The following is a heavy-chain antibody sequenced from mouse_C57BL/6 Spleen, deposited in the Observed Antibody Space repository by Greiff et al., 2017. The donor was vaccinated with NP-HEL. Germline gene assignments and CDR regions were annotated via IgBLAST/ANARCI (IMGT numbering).Heavy chain of an antibody. CDR2: ISSGSSTI. V-gene: IGHV5-17*01. J-gene: IGHJ4*01. D-gene: IGHD1-1*01. CDR3: AREGTTVGYAMDY. Sequence: EVQLVESGGGLVKPGGSLKLSCAASGFTFSNYGMHWVRQAPEKGLEWVAYISSGSSTIYYADTVKGRFTISRDNAKNTLFLQMTSLRSEDTAMYYCAREGTTVGYAMDYWGQGTSVTVSS. CDR1: GFTFSNYG.